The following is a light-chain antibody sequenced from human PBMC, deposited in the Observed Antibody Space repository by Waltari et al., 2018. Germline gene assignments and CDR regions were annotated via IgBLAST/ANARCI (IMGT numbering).Light chain of an antibody. CDR2: AAS. CDR3: HQYENWPYT. CDR1: QGISSY. V-gene: IGKV1-9*01. J-gene: IGKJ2*01. Sequence: DIQLTQSPSFLSASVGDRVTITCPASQGISSYLAWYQQKPGKAPKLLIYAASTLQSGFPSRFSGSGSGTEFTLTISSLQPEDFATYYCHQYENWPYTFGQGTKLEIK.